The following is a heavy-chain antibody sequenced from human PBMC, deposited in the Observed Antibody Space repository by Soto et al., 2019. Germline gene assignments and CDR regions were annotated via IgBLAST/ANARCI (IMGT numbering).Heavy chain of an antibody. CDR1: GFTFSTYA. D-gene: IGHD1-26*01. V-gene: IGHV3-30*18. CDR3: AKDRWEFTRYFDS. Sequence: QVQLVESGGGVVQPGTSLRLSCAASGFTFSTYAMHWVRQAPGKGLEGVAMLSKDGNDQYYADSVKGRFTVSRDNSKNTVSLQMHSLRPEDTAFYYCAKDRWEFTRYFDSWGQGTLVTVSS. J-gene: IGHJ4*02. CDR2: LSKDGNDQ.